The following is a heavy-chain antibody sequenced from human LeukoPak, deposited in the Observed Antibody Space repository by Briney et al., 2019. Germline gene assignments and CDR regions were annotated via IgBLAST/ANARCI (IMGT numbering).Heavy chain of an antibody. V-gene: IGHV3-73*01. J-gene: IGHJ4*02. D-gene: IGHD7-27*01. CDR3: TRRGGENDY. CDR2: IRSKANSYAT. CDR1: GFTFNNAW. Sequence: GGSLRLSCEASGFTFNNAWMSWVRQAPGKGLQWVGRIRSKANSYATAYAASVKGRFTISRDDSKNTAYLQMNSLKTEDTAVYYCTRRGGENDYWGQGTLVTVSS.